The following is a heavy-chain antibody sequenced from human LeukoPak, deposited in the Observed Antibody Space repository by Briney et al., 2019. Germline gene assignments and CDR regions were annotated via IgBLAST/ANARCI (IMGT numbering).Heavy chain of an antibody. V-gene: IGHV3-48*03. CDR2: ISSSGGSK. CDR1: GFTFSSYE. CDR3: ARSGSYHLPYYFDY. Sequence: SGGSLRLSCAASGFTFSSYEMNWVRQAPGKGLEWVSYISSSGGSKYYADSVKGRFTISRDNGKNSLYLQMNSLRAEDTAVYYCARSGSYHLPYYFDYWGQGTLVTVSS. D-gene: IGHD1-26*01. J-gene: IGHJ4*02.